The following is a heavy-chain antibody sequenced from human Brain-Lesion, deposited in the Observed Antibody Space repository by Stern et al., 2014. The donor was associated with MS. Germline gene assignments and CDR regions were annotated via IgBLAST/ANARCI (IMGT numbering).Heavy chain of an antibody. CDR3: TSLTPGAGGNYYRHFDY. D-gene: IGHD1-26*01. J-gene: IGHJ4*02. V-gene: IGHV1-24*01. Sequence: QVQLVQSGAEVKKPGASVKVSCKVSGYTLTELSMHWVRQAPRKGLEWMGGFDPEGGATNYAQKFQGRVTLTEDTSTDNAYMEQSSLRSEDAAVYYCTSLTPGAGGNYYRHFDYWGQGTLVTVSS. CDR1: GYTLTELS. CDR2: FDPEGGAT.